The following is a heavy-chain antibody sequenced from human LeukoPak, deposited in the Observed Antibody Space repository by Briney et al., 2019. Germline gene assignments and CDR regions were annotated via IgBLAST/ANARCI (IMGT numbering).Heavy chain of an antibody. V-gene: IGHV4-59*08. CDR2: IYYSGST. CDR3: AREDYCSSTSCYPGV. CDR1: GGSISSYY. D-gene: IGHD2-2*01. Sequence: SETLSLTCTVSGGSISSYYWSWIRQPPGKGLEWIGYIYYSGSTNYNPSLKSRVTISVDTSKNQFSLKLSSVTAADTAVYYCAREDYCSSTSCYPGVWGQGTLVTVSS. J-gene: IGHJ4*02.